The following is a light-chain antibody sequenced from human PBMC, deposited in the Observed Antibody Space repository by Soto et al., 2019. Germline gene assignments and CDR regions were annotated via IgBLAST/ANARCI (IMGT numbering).Light chain of an antibody. CDR1: SSDVGGYNY. V-gene: IGLV2-14*03. CDR3: SSYTVTDSPPV. CDR2: DVS. Sequence: QSVLTQPASVSGSPGQSITISCSGTSSDVGGYNYVSWYQQHPGKAPKLMIYDVSYRPSGVSIRFSGSKSGNTASLTISGLQAEDEADYYCSSYTVTDSPPVFRPGTKVTVL. J-gene: IGLJ1*01.